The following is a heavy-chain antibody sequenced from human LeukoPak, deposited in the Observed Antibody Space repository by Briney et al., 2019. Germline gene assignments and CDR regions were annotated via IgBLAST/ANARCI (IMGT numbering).Heavy chain of an antibody. D-gene: IGHD2-21*02. V-gene: IGHV3-48*04. CDR3: ARGRADYYFDY. CDR2: ISSGSSTI. J-gene: IGHJ4*02. CDR1: GFTFSGYS. Sequence: PGGSLRLSCAVSGFTFSGYSMNWVRQAPGKGLGWVSYISSGSSTIYYADSVRGRFTIYRDNAKTSLYLQMNSLRAEDTAVYYCARGRADYYFDYWSQGTLVTVSS.